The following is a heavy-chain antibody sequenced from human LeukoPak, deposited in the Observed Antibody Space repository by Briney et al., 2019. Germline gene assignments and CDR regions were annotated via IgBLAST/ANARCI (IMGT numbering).Heavy chain of an antibody. D-gene: IGHD3-9*01. J-gene: IGHJ4*02. V-gene: IGHV4-59*01. CDR2: IYYSGST. CDR3: ARDILTGYTPDY. CDR1: GGSISSYY. Sequence: SETLSLTCTVSGGSISSYYWSWIRQPPGKGLEWIGYIYYSGSTNYNPSLKSRVTISVDTSKNQFSLKLSSVTAADTAVYYCARDILTGYTPDYCCQGTLVTVSS.